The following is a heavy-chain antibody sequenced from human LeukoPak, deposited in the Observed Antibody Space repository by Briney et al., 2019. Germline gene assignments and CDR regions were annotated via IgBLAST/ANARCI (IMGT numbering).Heavy chain of an antibody. J-gene: IGHJ6*03. CDR2: ISWYSDNI. Sequence: GGSLRLSCAASGFTCEDLAMHRVRKTPVKGLESVSGISWYSDNIGYAVSVMGRFTISRDNAKNTLYLEMNSLRPEDMGLYYCAKASNIASPYSHIDVWGKGTTVAVSS. CDR1: GFTCEDLA. D-gene: IGHD2-21*01. V-gene: IGHV3-9*03. CDR3: AKASNIASPYSHIDV.